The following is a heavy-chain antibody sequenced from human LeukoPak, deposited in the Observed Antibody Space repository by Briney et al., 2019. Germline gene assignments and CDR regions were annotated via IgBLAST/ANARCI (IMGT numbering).Heavy chain of an antibody. CDR2: ISGSGGST. D-gene: IGHD2-2*01. CDR3: AKFLAPETCQLLLGY. CDR1: GFTFSSHA. V-gene: IGHV3-23*01. J-gene: IGHJ4*02. Sequence: GGSLRHSCAASGFTFSSHAMSWVPHAPGKALEWFSAISGSGGSTYYADSVKGRFTISRDNSKNTLYLQINSLRAEDTAAYYSAKFLAPETCQLLLGYWGQGTLVTVSS.